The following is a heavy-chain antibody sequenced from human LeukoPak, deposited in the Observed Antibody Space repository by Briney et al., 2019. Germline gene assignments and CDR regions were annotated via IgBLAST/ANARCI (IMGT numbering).Heavy chain of an antibody. CDR2: ISGSGGTT. CDR1: GFTFSSYA. V-gene: IGHV3-23*01. Sequence: GGSLRLSCAASGFTFSSYAMSWVRQAPGKGLEWVSAISGSGGTTYYADSVKGRFTISRDNSKNTLYLQMNSLRAEDTAVYYCSKDGSESHYEEGWYYFDYWGQGTLVTVSS. CDR3: SKDGSESHYEEGWYYFDY. J-gene: IGHJ4*02. D-gene: IGHD1-26*01.